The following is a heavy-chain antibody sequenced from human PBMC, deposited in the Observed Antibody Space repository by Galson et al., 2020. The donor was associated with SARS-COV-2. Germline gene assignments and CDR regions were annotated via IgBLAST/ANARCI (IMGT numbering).Heavy chain of an antibody. CDR1: GVSISTTNY. Sequence: SETLSLTCAVSGVSISTTNYCSWIRQAPGQGLEWIGSVYPSGSTYYNPSLKSRVTISLDTSKNQFSLRLTSVTAADTALYYCARQGVTMIFLLIVPGWFCDLWGRGTLVTVSS. J-gene: IGHJ2*01. D-gene: IGHD3-16*01. CDR2: VYPSGST. CDR3: ARQGVTMIFLLIVPGWFCDL. V-gene: IGHV4-38-2*01.